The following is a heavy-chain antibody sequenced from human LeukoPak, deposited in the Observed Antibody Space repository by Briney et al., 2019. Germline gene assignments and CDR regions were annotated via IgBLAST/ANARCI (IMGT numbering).Heavy chain of an antibody. CDR3: ARDRRITMVRGVIMPWFDP. Sequence: ASVKVSCKASGCTFTGYYMHWVRQAPGQGLGWMGWINPNSGGTNYAQKFQGRVTMTRDTSISTAYMELSRLRSDDTAVYYCARDRRITMVRGVIMPWFDPWGQGTLVTVSS. V-gene: IGHV1-2*02. CDR1: GCTFTGYY. D-gene: IGHD3-10*01. J-gene: IGHJ5*02. CDR2: INPNSGGT.